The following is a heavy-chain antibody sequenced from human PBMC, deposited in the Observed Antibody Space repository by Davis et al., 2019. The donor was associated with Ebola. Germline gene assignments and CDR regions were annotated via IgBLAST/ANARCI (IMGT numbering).Heavy chain of an antibody. CDR2: VYWSGST. CDR3: ARETGVNWGYALDI. CDR1: GGPISGYY. V-gene: IGHV4-59*01. D-gene: IGHD3-16*01. J-gene: IGHJ3*02. Sequence: SETLSLTCTVSGGPISGYYWSWIRQPPGKGLEWIGYVYWSGSTHYNPSLESRVTISVDPSKNQFSLRLFSVTAADTAVYYCARETGVNWGYALDIWGQGTLVTVS.